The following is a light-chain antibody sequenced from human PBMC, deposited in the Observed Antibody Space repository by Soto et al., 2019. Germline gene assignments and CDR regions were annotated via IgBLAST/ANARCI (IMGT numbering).Light chain of an antibody. CDR3: QQFYYYSHT. V-gene: IGKV1-39*01. CDR1: HTIATY. CDR2: GAS. Sequence: DIQMTQSPSSLSASVGDRVTLTCRASHTIATYLNWYQQKAGNVPEVLIYGASTLQVGVPSRFTGSGYGTDFTLTINNVQPEDFATYYCQQFYYYSHTFGQGTKLEVK. J-gene: IGKJ2*01.